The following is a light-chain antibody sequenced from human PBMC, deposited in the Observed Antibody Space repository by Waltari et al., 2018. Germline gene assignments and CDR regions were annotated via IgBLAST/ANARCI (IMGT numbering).Light chain of an antibody. CDR3: QAWDSSTGV. J-gene: IGLJ3*02. CDR1: KLGDKY. Sequence: SYDLTQPPSVSVSPGQTGTITCSGDKLGDKYVSWYQQKSGQSPALVIYQDNKRPSGIPERFSGSNSGNTATLTISGTQAMDEADYYCQAWDSSTGVFGGGTKLT. V-gene: IGLV3-1*01. CDR2: QDN.